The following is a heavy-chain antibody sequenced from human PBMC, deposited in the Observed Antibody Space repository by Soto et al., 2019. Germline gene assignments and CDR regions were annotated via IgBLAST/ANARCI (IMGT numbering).Heavy chain of an antibody. V-gene: IGHV1-18*01. CDR1: GYTFTTYG. CDR3: ARDSVYCSGDSCYPFDY. J-gene: IGHJ4*02. CDR2: ISAYNGNT. D-gene: IGHD2-15*01. Sequence: QVQLVQSGAEVKKPGASVKVSCKASGYTFTTYGFSWVRQAPGQGLEWMGWISAYNGNTNSAQKLQGRVAMTTDTSTSTAYMELRSLRSDDTAVYYCARDSVYCSGDSCYPFDYWGQSTLVTVSS.